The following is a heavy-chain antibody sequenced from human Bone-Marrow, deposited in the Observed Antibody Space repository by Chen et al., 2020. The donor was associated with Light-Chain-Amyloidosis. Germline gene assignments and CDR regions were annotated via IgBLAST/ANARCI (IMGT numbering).Heavy chain of an antibody. CDR1: GGSSSGYY. CDR3: ARGGLDH. J-gene: IGHJ4*02. CDR2: INSSGST. V-gene: IGHV4-34*01. Sequence: QVQLQQWGAGLLKPSETLSLTCAVHGGSSSGYYWNWLRQSPGKGLEWIGEINSSGSTNYNPSLKSRVTMSVDTSKNQFALKVNSVTAADTAVYYCARGGLDHWGQGTLVTVSS.